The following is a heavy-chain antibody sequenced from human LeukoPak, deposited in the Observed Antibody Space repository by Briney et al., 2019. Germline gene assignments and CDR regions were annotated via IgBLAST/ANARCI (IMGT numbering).Heavy chain of an antibody. Sequence: PSETLSLTCSVAGGSISGYYWTWIRQPAGKGLEWIGRVYTRGSTHYNPSLKSRVTISVDTSKNQFSLKLSSVTAADKAVYYCARHADKIYDFWSGYARPFDYWGQGTLVTVSS. D-gene: IGHD3-3*01. J-gene: IGHJ4*02. CDR2: VYTRGST. CDR1: GGSISGYY. CDR3: ARHADKIYDFWSGYARPFDY. V-gene: IGHV4-4*07.